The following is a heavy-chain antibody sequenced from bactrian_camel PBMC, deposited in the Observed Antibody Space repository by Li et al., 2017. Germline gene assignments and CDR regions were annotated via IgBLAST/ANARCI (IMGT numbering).Heavy chain of an antibody. Sequence: DVLLVESGGGSVQAGGSLRLTCTASRYPVNTACMAWFRQAPGKRREGVAAAYSGGGLAYHSTYAGSVEGRFTISLDRGENTMSLQMTGLKPEDSAMYYCAADCPTVNGGSRATVFGYWGQGTQVTVS. D-gene: IGHD5*01. V-gene: IGHV3S40*01. CDR3: AADCPTVNGGSRATVFGY. J-gene: IGHJ6*01. CDR2: AYSGGGLA. CDR1: RYPVNTAC.